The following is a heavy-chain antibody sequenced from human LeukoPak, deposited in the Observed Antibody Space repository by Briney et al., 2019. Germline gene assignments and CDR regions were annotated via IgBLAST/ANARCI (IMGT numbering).Heavy chain of an antibody. Sequence: SETLSLTCTVSGGSINGCWWSWIRQSPGKGLEWIGYIHFTGSTNYNPSLNGRATASVDASKNQFSLKLTSVTAADTDVYYCAGLHFQSAEDFGPWGRGTLVTVSS. CDR1: GGSINGCW. J-gene: IGHJ5*02. D-gene: IGHD6-25*01. V-gene: IGHV4-59*03. CDR2: IHFTGST. CDR3: AGLHFQSAEDFGP.